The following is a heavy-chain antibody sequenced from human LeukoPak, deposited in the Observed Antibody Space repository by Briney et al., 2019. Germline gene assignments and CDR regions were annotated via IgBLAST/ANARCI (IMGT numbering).Heavy chain of an antibody. D-gene: IGHD3-3*01. J-gene: IGHJ4*02. V-gene: IGHV4-34*01. CDR3: ARGFCSGSPFDY. CDR1: GGSFSGYY. Sequence: KPSETLSLTCAVYGGSFSGYYWSWIRQPPGKGLEWIGEINHSGSTNYNPSLKSRVTISVDTSKNQFSLKLSSVTATDTAVYYCARGFCSGSPFDYWGQGTLVTVSS. CDR2: INHSGST.